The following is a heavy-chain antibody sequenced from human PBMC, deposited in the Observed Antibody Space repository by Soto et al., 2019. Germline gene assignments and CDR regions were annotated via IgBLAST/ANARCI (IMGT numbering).Heavy chain of an antibody. CDR1: GFTFSSYA. D-gene: IGHD3-10*01. Sequence: PGGSLRLSCSASGFTFSSYAMHWVRQAPGKGLEYVSAISSSGGSTYYADSVKGRFTISRDNSKNTLYLQMTNLRAEDAAIYFCAKDLRPGFVVPTKSGFDPWGQGTRVTVSS. CDR2: ISSSGGST. V-gene: IGHV3-64*04. CDR3: AKDLRPGFVVPTKSGFDP. J-gene: IGHJ5*02.